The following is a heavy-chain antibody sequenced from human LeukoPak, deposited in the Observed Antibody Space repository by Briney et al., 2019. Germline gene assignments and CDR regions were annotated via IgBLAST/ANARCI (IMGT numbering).Heavy chain of an antibody. J-gene: IGHJ4*02. Sequence: SETLSLTCAVYGGSFSGYYWSWIRQPPGKRLEWIGEINHSGSTNYNPSLKSRVTISVDTSKNQFSLKLSSVTAADTAVYYCARHGRGTRITMVRGVIHGVFDYWGQGTLVTVSS. CDR2: INHSGST. CDR3: ARHGRGTRITMVRGVIHGVFDY. V-gene: IGHV4-34*01. CDR1: GGSFSGYY. D-gene: IGHD3-10*01.